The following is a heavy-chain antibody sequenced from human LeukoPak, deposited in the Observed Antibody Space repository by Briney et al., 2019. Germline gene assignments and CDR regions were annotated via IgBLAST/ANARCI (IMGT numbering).Heavy chain of an antibody. J-gene: IGHJ6*02. CDR2: IYFDGST. V-gene: IGHV4-59*08. CDR3: AGGGGRDTDYCMDV. Sequence: SDTLSLTCTVCCCFIRSYYWTWIRQPPGKGLEWVGYIYFDGSTNYSPSLKSRVTISVDTSKNQLSLKVSSVNAADTGLYYCAGGGGRDTDYCMDVWGQGTTVIVSS. CDR1: CCFIRSYY. D-gene: IGHD5-18*01.